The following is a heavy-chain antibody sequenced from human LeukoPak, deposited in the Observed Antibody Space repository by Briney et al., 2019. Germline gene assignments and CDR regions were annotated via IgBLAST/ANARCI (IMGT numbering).Heavy chain of an antibody. Sequence: PSETLSLTCTVSGGSISSSSYYWGWIRQPPGKGLEWIGSIYYSGSTYYNPSLKSRVTISVDTSKNQFSLKLSSVTAADTAVYYCARDLLGEEYYFNYWGQGTLVTVSS. J-gene: IGHJ4*02. CDR1: GGSISSSSYY. CDR3: ARDLLGEEYYFNY. CDR2: IYYSGST. V-gene: IGHV4-39*07.